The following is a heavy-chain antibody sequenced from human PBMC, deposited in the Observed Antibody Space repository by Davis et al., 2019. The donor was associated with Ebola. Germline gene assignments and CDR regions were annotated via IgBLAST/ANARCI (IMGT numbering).Heavy chain of an antibody. CDR3: ARDPGSSRGYSGYEADY. CDR2: IKEDGSEV. CDR1: GFTFSTCW. V-gene: IGHV3-7*03. Sequence: GESLKISCAASGFTFSTCWMNWVRQAPGRGLEWVANIKEDGSEVYYADSVKGRFTISRDNAKNSLYLQMNSLRAEDTAVYYCARDPGSSRGYSGYEADYWGQGTLVTVSS. J-gene: IGHJ4*02. D-gene: IGHD5-12*01.